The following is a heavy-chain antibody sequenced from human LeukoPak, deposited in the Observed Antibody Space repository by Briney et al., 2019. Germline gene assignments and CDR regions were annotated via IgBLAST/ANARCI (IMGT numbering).Heavy chain of an antibody. CDR2: MNPNSGNT. D-gene: IGHD5-18*01. J-gene: IGHJ4*02. V-gene: IGHV1-8*03. Sequence: ASVKVSCKASGYTFTSYDINWVRQATGQGLEWMGWMNPNSGNTGYAQKFQGRVTITRNTSISTAYMELSSLRSEDTAVYYCARVIYRRSYGSSLPGYWGQGTLVTVSS. CDR3: ARVIYRRSYGSSLPGY. CDR1: GYTFTSYD.